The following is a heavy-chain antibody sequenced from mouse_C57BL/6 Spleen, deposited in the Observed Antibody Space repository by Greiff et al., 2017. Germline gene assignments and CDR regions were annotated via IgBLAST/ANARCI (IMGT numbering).Heavy chain of an antibody. CDR2: INYDGSST. D-gene: IGHD1-1*01. J-gene: IGHJ1*03. CDR1: GFTFSDYY. Sequence: EVMLVESEGGLVQPGSSMKLSCTASGFTFSDYYMAWVRQVPEKGLEWVANINYDGSSTYYLDSLKSRFIISRDNAKNILYLQMSSLKSEDTATYYCARAVDYYGSSYVGYFDVWGTGTTVTVSS. CDR3: ARAVDYYGSSYVGYFDV. V-gene: IGHV5-16*01.